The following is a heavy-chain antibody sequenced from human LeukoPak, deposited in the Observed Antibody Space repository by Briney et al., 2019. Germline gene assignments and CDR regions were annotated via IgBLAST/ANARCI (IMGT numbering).Heavy chain of an antibody. CDR2: ISRNGGTT. D-gene: IGHD4-17*01. V-gene: IGHV3-23*01. Sequence: GGSLRLSCTASGFTFSIYAMSWVRQAPGQGLEWVSAISRNGGTTNYADSVKGRFTISRDNSKNTLWLQMNSLRAEDTAVYYCARVDGDYVFDYWGQGTLVTVSS. CDR1: GFTFSIYA. J-gene: IGHJ4*02. CDR3: ARVDGDYVFDY.